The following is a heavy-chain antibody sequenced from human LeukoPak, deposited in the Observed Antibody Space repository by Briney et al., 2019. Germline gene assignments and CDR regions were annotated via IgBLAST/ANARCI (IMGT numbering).Heavy chain of an antibody. CDR1: GFTFSSFA. Sequence: PGGSLRLSCAASGFTFSSFAMSWVRQAPGKELGWVSAISGSGGSTYYADSVKGRFTISRDNSKNTLFLQMNSLRAEDTAVYYCAKDRSCTGSSCNVGSWGQGTMVTVSS. CDR2: ISGSGGST. CDR3: AKDRSCTGSSCNVGS. V-gene: IGHV3-23*01. J-gene: IGHJ3*01. D-gene: IGHD2-2*01.